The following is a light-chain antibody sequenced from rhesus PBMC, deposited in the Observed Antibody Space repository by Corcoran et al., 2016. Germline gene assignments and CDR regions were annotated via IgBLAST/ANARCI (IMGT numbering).Light chain of an antibody. J-gene: IGKJ1*01. CDR2: RAA. V-gene: IGKV1-22*01. CDR1: QSVSSW. CDR3: QQYSSSPPWT. Sequence: DIQMTQSPSSLSASVGDTVTITCRASQSVSSWLAWYQQKPGKAPELLSYRAASLQTGVPSRFSGSGSGTDVTLTISSLQSEDFATYYCQQYSSSPPWTFGQGTKVEFK.